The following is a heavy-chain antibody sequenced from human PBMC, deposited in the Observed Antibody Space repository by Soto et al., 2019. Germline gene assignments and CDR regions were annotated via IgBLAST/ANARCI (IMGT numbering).Heavy chain of an antibody. CDR1: GYTLTSYA. J-gene: IGHJ4*02. V-gene: IGHV1-3*01. D-gene: IGHD3-9*01. Sequence: ASVKVSCKASGYTLTSYARHWVRQAHEQRLEWMGWTNAGNGNTKYSQKFQGRVTITRDTSASTAYMELSSLRSEGTAVYYCARDRHVLRYFDTANYFDYWGQGTLVTVSS. CDR3: ARDRHVLRYFDTANYFDY. CDR2: TNAGNGNT.